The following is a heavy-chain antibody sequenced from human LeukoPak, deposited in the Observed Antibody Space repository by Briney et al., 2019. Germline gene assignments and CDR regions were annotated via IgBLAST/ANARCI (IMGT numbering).Heavy chain of an antibody. CDR2: ISYDGSNK. CDR3: AKVSSESIVGDTGKTYYYYYYYMDV. D-gene: IGHD1-26*01. Sequence: HPGGSLRLSCAASGFTFSSYGMHWVRQAPGKGLEWVAVISYDGSNKYYADSVKGRFTISRDNSKNTLYLQMNSLRAEDTAVYYCAKVSSESIVGDTGKTYYYYYYYMDVWGKGTTVTVSS. V-gene: IGHV3-30*18. J-gene: IGHJ6*03. CDR1: GFTFSSYG.